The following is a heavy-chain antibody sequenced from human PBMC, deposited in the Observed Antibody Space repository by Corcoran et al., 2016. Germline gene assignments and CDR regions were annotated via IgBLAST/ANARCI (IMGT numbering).Heavy chain of an antibody. Sequence: QVQLVQSGAEVKKPGASVKVSCKASGYTFTRYGISWVRKAPGQGLEWMGWISAYNGNTNYAKKLQGRVTMTTDPSTSTAYMELRSLRSDDTAVYYCARDHPAYDAFVIWGQGTMVTVSS. CDR3: ARDHPAYDAFVI. J-gene: IGHJ3*02. CDR2: ISAYNGNT. D-gene: IGHD2-2*01. V-gene: IGHV1-18*01. CDR1: GYTFTRYG.